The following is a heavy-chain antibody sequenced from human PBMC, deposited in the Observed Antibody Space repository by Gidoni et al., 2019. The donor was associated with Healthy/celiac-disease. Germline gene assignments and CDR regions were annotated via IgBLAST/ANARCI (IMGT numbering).Heavy chain of an antibody. CDR2: IIPIFGTA. J-gene: IGHJ4*02. CDR3: AREMATITGDFDY. V-gene: IGHV1-69*06. Sequence: GLEWMGGIIPIFGTANYAQKFQGRVTITADKSTSTAYMELSSLRSEDTAVYYCAREMATITGDFDYWGQGTLVTVSS. D-gene: IGHD5-12*01.